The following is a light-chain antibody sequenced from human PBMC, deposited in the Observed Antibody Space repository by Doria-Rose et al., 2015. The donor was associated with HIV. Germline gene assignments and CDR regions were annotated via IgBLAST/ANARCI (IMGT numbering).Light chain of an antibody. CDR2: DGS. CDR1: QSFSSTY. J-gene: IGKJ1*01. V-gene: IGKV3-20*01. CDR3: HQYGTSWT. Sequence: TQSPGTLSLSPGERATLSCRASQSFSSTYLAWYQQKPGQAPSLLIYDGSTRATGIPDRFSASGSGTDFTLTINRLEPEDFALYYCHQYGTSWTFGQGTKVEI.